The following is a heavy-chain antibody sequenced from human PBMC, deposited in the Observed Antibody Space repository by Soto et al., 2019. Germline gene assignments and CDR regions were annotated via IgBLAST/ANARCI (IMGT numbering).Heavy chain of an antibody. CDR2: IYHSGST. Sequence: QVQLQESGPGLVKPSGTLSLTCAVSGGSISSSNWWSWVRLPPGKGLEWIGDIYHSGSTNYNPSLRRRVTISVDKSKNQFSLKLSSVTAADTAVYYCPRAPGYCSGGSCYHFDYWGQGTLVTVSS. J-gene: IGHJ4*02. CDR3: PRAPGYCSGGSCYHFDY. D-gene: IGHD2-15*01. V-gene: IGHV4-4*02. CDR1: GGSISSSNW.